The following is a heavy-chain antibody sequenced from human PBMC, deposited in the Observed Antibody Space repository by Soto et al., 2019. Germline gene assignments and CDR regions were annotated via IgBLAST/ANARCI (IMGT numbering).Heavy chain of an antibody. CDR2: IIPISGTA. CDR1: GGTFSSYA. J-gene: IGHJ6*02. CDR3: ARSQGSSTSLEIYYYYYYGMDV. D-gene: IGHD2-2*01. Sequence: QVQMVQSGAEVKKPGSSVKVYCKASGGTFSSYAISWVRQAPGQGLEWMGGIIPISGTANYAQKFQGRVTITADESTSTAYMGLSSLRSEDTAVYYCARSQGSSTSLEIYYYYYYGMDVCGQGTTVTVSS. V-gene: IGHV1-69*01.